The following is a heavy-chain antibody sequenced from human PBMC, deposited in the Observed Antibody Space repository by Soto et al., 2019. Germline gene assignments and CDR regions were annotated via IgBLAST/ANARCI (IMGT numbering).Heavy chain of an antibody. CDR1: GFIFDDYG. J-gene: IGHJ6*02. CDR2: VNWNGDST. Sequence: GGSLRLSCAASGFIFDDYGMSWVRQAPGKGLEWVSGVNWNGDSTGYADSVKGRFTISRDNAKNFLYLQMNSLRAEDTALYYCARVLVPAASMDVWGQGTTVTVSS. CDR3: ARVLVPAASMDV. D-gene: IGHD2-2*01. V-gene: IGHV3-20*04.